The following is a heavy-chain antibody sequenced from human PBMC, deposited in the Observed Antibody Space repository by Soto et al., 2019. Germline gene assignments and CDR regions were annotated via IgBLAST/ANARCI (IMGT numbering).Heavy chain of an antibody. D-gene: IGHD2-2*01. CDR3: ARGVPNCSSSSCYFDF. Sequence: GGSLRLSCAASGFTFSSHWMNWVRQAPGKGLVWVSRISGDGRTTSHADSVKGRFTISRDNAKNTLYLQMNSLRVEDTAVYYCARGVPNCSSSSCYFDFWGQGILVTSPQ. CDR1: GFTFSSHW. J-gene: IGHJ4*02. V-gene: IGHV3-74*01. CDR2: ISGDGRTT.